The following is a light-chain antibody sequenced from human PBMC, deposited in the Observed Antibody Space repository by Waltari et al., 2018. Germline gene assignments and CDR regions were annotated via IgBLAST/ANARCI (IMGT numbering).Light chain of an antibody. J-gene: IGLJ3*02. V-gene: IGLV4-60*03. CDR3: ETWDTNPRV. CDR2: LEGSGSY. CDR1: SGHSGYI. Sequence: VVTQSSSASASLGSSVKLTCTLSSGHSGYIIAWHQQQPGKAPRYLMKLEGSGSYNKGSGVPDRFSGSSSVADRYLSISSLQSEDEADYYCETWDTNPRVFGGGTRLTVL.